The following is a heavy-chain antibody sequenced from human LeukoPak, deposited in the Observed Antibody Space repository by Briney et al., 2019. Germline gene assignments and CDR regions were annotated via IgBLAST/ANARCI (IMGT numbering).Heavy chain of an antibody. Sequence: GGSLRLSCAATGFTFSNYWMSWVRQAPGKGLEWVANIKPDGSEGYYVDSVKGRFTISRDNAENSLYLQINSLRAEDTAVYYCAVMTTVWGPTDGCWGQGTLVTVSS. CDR2: IKPDGSEG. J-gene: IGHJ4*02. CDR3: AVMTTVWGPTDGC. CDR1: GFTFSNYW. D-gene: IGHD3-16*01. V-gene: IGHV3-7*05.